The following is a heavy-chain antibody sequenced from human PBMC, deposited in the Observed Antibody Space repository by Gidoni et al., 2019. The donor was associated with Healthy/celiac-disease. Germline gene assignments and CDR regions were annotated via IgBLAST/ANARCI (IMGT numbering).Heavy chain of an antibody. Sequence: EVQLVESGGGLVQPGRSLRLSCAASGFTFDDYAMHWVRQAPGKGLGWVSGISWNSGSIGYADSVKGRFTISRDNAKNSLYLQMNSLRAEDTALYYCAKVAVVVVTFDAFDIWGQGTMVTVSS. CDR2: ISWNSGSI. CDR3: AKVAVVVVTFDAFDI. CDR1: GFTFDDYA. J-gene: IGHJ3*02. V-gene: IGHV3-9*01. D-gene: IGHD2-21*02.